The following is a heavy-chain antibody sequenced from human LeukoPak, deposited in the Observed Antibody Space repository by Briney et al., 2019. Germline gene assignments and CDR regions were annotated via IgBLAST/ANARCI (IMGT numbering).Heavy chain of an antibody. J-gene: IGHJ4*02. Sequence: GASLKISFKGSGSSFTSYWIGWVRQMPGKGLEWMGIIYPGDSDTRYSPSFQGQVTISVDKSISTAYLQWSSLKASDTAMYYCARLGGDFWSGYYFDYWGQGTLVTVSS. CDR3: ARLGGDFWSGYYFDY. V-gene: IGHV5-51*01. CDR2: IYPGDSDT. D-gene: IGHD3-3*01. CDR1: GSSFTSYW.